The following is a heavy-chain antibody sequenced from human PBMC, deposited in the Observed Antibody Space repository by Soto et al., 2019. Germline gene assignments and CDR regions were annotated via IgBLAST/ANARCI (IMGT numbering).Heavy chain of an antibody. CDR3: ARSITLAGGY. D-gene: IGHD1-20*01. CDR2: INAGNGNT. CDR1: GYTFTSYA. J-gene: IGHJ4*02. Sequence: QVQLVQSGAEVKKPGASVKVSCKASGYTFTSYAMHWVRQAPGQRLEWMGWINAGNGNTKYSQKFQGRVTITRDTSAGTAYMELSRLGSEDTAVYYCARSITLAGGYLGQGTLVNGSS. V-gene: IGHV1-3*01.